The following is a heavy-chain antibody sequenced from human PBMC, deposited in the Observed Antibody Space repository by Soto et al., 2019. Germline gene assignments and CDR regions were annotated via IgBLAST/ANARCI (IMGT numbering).Heavy chain of an antibody. D-gene: IGHD5-12*01. CDR1: GGSISSYY. Sequence: ETLSLTCTVSGGSISSYYWSWIRQPAGKGLEWIGRIYTSGSTNYNPSLKGRVTMSVDTSKNQFSLKLSSVTAADTAVYYCARGGDGYPYSTFDYWGQGTLVTVSS. CDR2: IYTSGST. CDR3: ARGGDGYPYSTFDY. J-gene: IGHJ4*02. V-gene: IGHV4-4*07.